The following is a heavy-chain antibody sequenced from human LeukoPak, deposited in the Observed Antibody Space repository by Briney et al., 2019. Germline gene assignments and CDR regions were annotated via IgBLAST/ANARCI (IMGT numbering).Heavy chain of an antibody. CDR3: ARGTGGSYFDY. CDR2: INWDGGST. J-gene: IGHJ4*02. D-gene: IGHD2-8*02. CDR1: GFTFDDYG. V-gene: IGHV3-20*04. Sequence: GGSLRLSCAASGFTFDDYGMSWVRQAPGKGLEWVSGINWDGGSTGYADSVKGRFTISRDNAKNSLYLQMNSLRAEDTALYYCARGTGGSYFDYWGQGTLVTVSS.